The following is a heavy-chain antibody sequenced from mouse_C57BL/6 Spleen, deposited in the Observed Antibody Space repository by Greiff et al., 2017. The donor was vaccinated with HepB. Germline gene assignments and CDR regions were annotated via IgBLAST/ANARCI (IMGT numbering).Heavy chain of an antibody. CDR1: GYTFTSYW. CDR3: AREEWLLRDWNFDV. V-gene: IGHV1-72*01. J-gene: IGHJ1*03. CDR2: IDPNSGGT. D-gene: IGHD2-3*01. Sequence: QVQLQQPGAELVTPGASVKLSCKASGYTFTSYWMHWVKQRPGRGLEWIGRIDPNSGGTKYNEKFKSKATLTVDKPSSTAYMQLSSLTSEDSAVYYCAREEWLLRDWNFDVWGTGTTVTVSS.